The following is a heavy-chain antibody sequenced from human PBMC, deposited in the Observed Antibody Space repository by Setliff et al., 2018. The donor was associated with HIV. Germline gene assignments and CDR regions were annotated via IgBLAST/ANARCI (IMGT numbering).Heavy chain of an antibody. J-gene: IGHJ4*02. V-gene: IGHV4-34*01. D-gene: IGHD6-13*01. Sequence: LSLTCAVYGGSFSGHSWTWIRQPPGKGLEWIGEINRSGSANYNRSLKSRVTMSVDTSKRQFSLKLDSVTAADTAIYYCARQSTVAAAGFDFWGQGTLVTVSS. CDR1: GGSFSGHS. CDR2: INRSGSA. CDR3: ARQSTVAAAGFDF.